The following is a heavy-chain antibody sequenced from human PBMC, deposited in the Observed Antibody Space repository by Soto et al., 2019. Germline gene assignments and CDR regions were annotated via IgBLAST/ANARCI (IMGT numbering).Heavy chain of an antibody. CDR3: ARVGSYDSDLGYYYYGMDV. Sequence: QVQLVQSGAEVKKPRASVKVSCKASGYTFTSYYMHWVRQAPGQGLEWMGIINPSGGSTSYAQKFQGRVTMTRDTSTSTVYMELSSLRSEDTAVYYCARVGSYDSDLGYYYYGMDVWGQGTTVTVSS. V-gene: IGHV1-46*01. J-gene: IGHJ6*02. D-gene: IGHD5-12*01. CDR1: GYTFTSYY. CDR2: INPSGGST.